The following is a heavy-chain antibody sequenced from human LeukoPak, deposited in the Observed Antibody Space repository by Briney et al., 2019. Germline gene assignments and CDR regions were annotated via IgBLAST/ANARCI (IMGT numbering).Heavy chain of an antibody. Sequence: PSETLSLTCAVSGGSISSYYWSWIRQPPGKGLEWIGYIYYSGSTNYNPSLKSRVTISVDTSKSQFSLKLSSVTAADTAVYYCARRGSSGWFDYWGQGTLVTVSS. V-gene: IGHV4-59*08. J-gene: IGHJ4*02. D-gene: IGHD6-19*01. CDR1: GGSISSYY. CDR3: ARRGSSGWFDY. CDR2: IYYSGST.